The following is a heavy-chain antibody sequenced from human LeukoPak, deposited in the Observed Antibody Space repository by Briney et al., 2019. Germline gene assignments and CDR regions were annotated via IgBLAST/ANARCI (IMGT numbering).Heavy chain of an antibody. CDR3: AKGAAGVAATLGDY. Sequence: GGSLRLSCAASGFTFSSYGMHWVRQAPGKGLEWVAFIRYDGSNKYHADSVKGRFTISRDNSKNTLYLQMNSLRAEDTAVHYCAKGAAGVAATLGDYWGQGTLVTVSS. CDR1: GFTFSSYG. J-gene: IGHJ4*02. V-gene: IGHV3-30*02. CDR2: IRYDGSNK. D-gene: IGHD2-15*01.